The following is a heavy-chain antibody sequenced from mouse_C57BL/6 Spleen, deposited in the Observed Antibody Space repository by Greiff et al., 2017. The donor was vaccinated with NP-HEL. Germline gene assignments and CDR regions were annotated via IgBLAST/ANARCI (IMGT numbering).Heavy chain of an antibody. CDR2: IWRGGST. D-gene: IGHD2-3*01. CDR3: ASYDGYYPAWFAY. CDR1: GFSLTSYG. V-gene: IGHV2-5*01. Sequence: VKLVESGPGLVQPSQSLSITCTVSGFSLTSYGVHWVRQSPGKGLEWLGVIWRGGSTDYNAAFMSRLSITKDNSKSQVFFKMNSLQADDTAIYYCASYDGYYPAWFAYWGQGTLVTVSA. J-gene: IGHJ3*01.